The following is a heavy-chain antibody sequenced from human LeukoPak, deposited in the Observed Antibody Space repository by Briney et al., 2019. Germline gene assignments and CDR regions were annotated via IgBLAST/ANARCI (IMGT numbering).Heavy chain of an antibody. Sequence: GGSLRLSCAASGFTFSSYWMSWVRQAPGEGLEWVANINQDGSEKYYVDSVKGRFTISRDNAKNSLYLQMNSLRAEDTAVYYCARDILSGYCSSTSCQNAFDIWGQGTMVTVSS. J-gene: IGHJ3*02. CDR1: GFTFSSYW. CDR3: ARDILSGYCSSTSCQNAFDI. V-gene: IGHV3-7*01. D-gene: IGHD2-2*01. CDR2: INQDGSEK.